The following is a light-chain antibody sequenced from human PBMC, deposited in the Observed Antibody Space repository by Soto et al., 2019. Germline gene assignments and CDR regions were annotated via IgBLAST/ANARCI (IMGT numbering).Light chain of an antibody. CDR1: SSNIGSNS. V-gene: IGLV1-47*02. CDR2: GKY. J-gene: IGLJ2*01. Sequence: QSVLTQPPSASGTPGQRVTISCSGSSSNIGSNSVYWYQQLPGTAPRLLTYGKYQRPSGVPDRFSGSKSDTSASLAISGLRSDDEGDYYCAAWDDSLSGPVFGGGTKLT. CDR3: AAWDDSLSGPV.